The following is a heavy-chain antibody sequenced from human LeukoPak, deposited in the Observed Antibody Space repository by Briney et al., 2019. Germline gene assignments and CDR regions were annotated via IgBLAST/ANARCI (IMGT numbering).Heavy chain of an antibody. D-gene: IGHD2-2*02. Sequence: ASVKVSCKASGGTFSSYAISWVRQAPGQGLEWMGGIIPIFGTANYAQKFQGRVTITTDESTSTAYMELSSLRSEDTAVYYCARDHCSSTSCYMFNWFDPWGQGTLVTVSS. CDR1: GGTFSSYA. V-gene: IGHV1-69*05. J-gene: IGHJ5*02. CDR3: ARDHCSSTSCYMFNWFDP. CDR2: IIPIFGTA.